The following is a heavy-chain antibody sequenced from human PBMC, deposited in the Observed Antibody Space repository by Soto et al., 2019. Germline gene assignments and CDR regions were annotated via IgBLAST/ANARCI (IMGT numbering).Heavy chain of an antibody. V-gene: IGHV4-39*01. CDR2: IFYLGSS. D-gene: IGHD3-3*02. CDR3: ARHSLALRKNNWFDP. CDR1: GDSIISSDFY. Sequence: SETLCLTCTVSGDSIISSDFYWGWVRQPPGKGLEWIGSIFYLGSSYYNPSLKSRVTMSVDTSKNQFSLRLRSVTAADTALYFCARHSLALRKNNWFDPWGQGSMVTVSS. J-gene: IGHJ5*02.